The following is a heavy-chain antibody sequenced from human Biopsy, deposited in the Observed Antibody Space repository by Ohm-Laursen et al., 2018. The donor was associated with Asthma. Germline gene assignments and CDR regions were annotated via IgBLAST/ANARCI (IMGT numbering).Heavy chain of an antibody. V-gene: IGHV1-3*01. J-gene: IGHJ3*02. CDR3: ARTYFDFLTGQVHDAFAM. CDR1: GYTSINYA. CDR2: INAANGNT. Sequence: GASVKVSCNASGYTSINYAIHWVRQAPGHSLEWMGWINAANGNTKYSQKFQGRLTISRDTSASTAYMDLSSLRSEDTAVYYCARTYFDFLTGQVHDAFAMWGQGTMVTVSS. D-gene: IGHD3-9*01.